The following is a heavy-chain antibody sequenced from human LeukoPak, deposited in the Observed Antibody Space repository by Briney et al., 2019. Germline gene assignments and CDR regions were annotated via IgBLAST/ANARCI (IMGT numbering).Heavy chain of an antibody. Sequence: GESLKISCKGSGYSFTSYWIGWVRQMPGKGLEWMGIIYPGDSDTRYSPSFQDQVTISADKSISTAYLQWSNLKASDTAMYYCARRYSYGLYYFDYWGQGTLVTVSS. CDR2: IYPGDSDT. J-gene: IGHJ4*02. CDR3: ARRYSYGLYYFDY. V-gene: IGHV5-51*01. D-gene: IGHD5-18*01. CDR1: GYSFTSYW.